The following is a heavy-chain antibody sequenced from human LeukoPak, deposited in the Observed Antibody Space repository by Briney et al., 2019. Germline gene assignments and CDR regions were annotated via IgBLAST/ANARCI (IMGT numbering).Heavy chain of an antibody. CDR1: GFTFSSYA. CDR3: AKVGSSGWYYSDY. J-gene: IGHJ4*02. D-gene: IGHD6-19*01. Sequence: GGSLRLSCAASGFTFSSYAMHWVRQAPGKGLEWVSAISGSGGSTYYADSVKGRFTISRDNSKNTLYLQMNSLRAEDTAVYYCAKVGSSGWYYSDYWGQGTLVTVSS. CDR2: ISGSGGST. V-gene: IGHV3-23*01.